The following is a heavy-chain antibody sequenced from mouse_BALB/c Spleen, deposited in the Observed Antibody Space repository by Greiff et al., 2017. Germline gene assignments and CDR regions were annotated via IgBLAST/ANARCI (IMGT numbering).Heavy chain of an antibody. CDR3: ARVPPYAMDY. Sequence: VQLKESGGGLVQPGGSLKLSCAASGFTFSSYGMSWVRQTPDKRLELVATINSNSGSTYYPDSVKGRFTISRDNAKNTLYLQMSSLKSEDTAMYYGARVPPYAMDYWGQGTSVTVSS. CDR2: INSNSGST. J-gene: IGHJ4*01. V-gene: IGHV5-6-3*01. CDR1: GFTFSSYG.